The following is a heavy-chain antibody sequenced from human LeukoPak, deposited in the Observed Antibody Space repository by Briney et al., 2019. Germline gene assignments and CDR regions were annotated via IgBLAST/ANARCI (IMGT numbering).Heavy chain of an antibody. CDR2: ISSSSIYI. J-gene: IGHJ4*02. Sequence: GGSLRLSCEVSGFTSSTYTMNWVRQAPGKGLEWVSSISSSSIYIYYADSVKGRFTISRDNAKNSLYLQMNSLRAEDTAVYYCARVEDYDILTGFDYWGQGTLVTVSS. CDR3: ARVEDYDILTGFDY. V-gene: IGHV3-21*01. D-gene: IGHD3-9*01. CDR1: GFTSSTYT.